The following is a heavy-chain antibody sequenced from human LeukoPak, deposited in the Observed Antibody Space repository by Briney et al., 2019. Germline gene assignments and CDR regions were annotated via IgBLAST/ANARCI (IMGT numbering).Heavy chain of an antibody. D-gene: IGHD1-26*01. CDR2: ILYSGDS. V-gene: IGHV4-59*08. CDR1: GGSMTDYY. CDR3: ARQPYMLGAYYFDY. J-gene: IGHJ4*02. Sequence: SETLSLTCTVSGGSMTDYYWSWIRQPPGKGLEWIGYILYSGDSNYNPSLKSRVSVLVDTSKNQVSLKLDSVTAADTAVYYCARQPYMLGAYYFDYWGQGTLVTVSS.